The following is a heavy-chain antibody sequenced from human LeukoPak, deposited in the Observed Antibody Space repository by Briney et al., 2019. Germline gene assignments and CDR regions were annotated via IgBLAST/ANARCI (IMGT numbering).Heavy chain of an antibody. Sequence: GGSLRLSCAASGFTFSSYEMSWVRQAPGKGLEWVSYISSSGSNIYYADSVEGRFIISRGNAKNSLYLQMNSLRAEDTAVYYCARRGQGGFHFDYWGQGTLVTVSS. CDR1: GFTFSSYE. CDR2: ISSSGSNI. D-gene: IGHD3-16*01. J-gene: IGHJ4*02. V-gene: IGHV3-48*03. CDR3: ARRGQGGFHFDY.